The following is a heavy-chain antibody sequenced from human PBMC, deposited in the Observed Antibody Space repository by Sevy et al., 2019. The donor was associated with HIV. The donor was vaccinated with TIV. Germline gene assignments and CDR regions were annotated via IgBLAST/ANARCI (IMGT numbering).Heavy chain of an antibody. Sequence: GESLKISCKGSGYNFTPYWIGWVRQMPGKGLEGMGIILPSDSDTGYSPSFQGQVTISVDKSINTAYLQWNSLTASDTAIYYCARQGDSDGFDYWGQGTLVTVSS. CDR3: ARQGDSDGFDY. CDR1: GYNFTPYW. V-gene: IGHV5-51*01. CDR2: ILPSDSDT. J-gene: IGHJ4*02. D-gene: IGHD2-21*02.